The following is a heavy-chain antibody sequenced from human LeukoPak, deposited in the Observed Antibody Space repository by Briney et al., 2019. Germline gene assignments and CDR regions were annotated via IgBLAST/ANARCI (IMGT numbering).Heavy chain of an antibody. D-gene: IGHD1-1*01. CDR1: GGSISSYY. Sequence: SETLSLTCTVSGGSISSYYWSWIRQPPGKGLGWIGYIYYSGSTNYNPSLNSRVTISVDTSKNQFSLKLTSVTAADTAVYYCARTTGKRGALDYWGQGTLVTVSS. CDR3: ARTTGKRGALDY. CDR2: IYYSGST. V-gene: IGHV4-59*01. J-gene: IGHJ4*02.